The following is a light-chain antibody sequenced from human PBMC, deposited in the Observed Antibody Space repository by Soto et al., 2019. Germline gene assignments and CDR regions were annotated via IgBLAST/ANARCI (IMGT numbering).Light chain of an antibody. Sequence: SYELTQSPSVSVAPGETASITCGGDNIGNRDVHWYQKRTGPAPVAVIYYDTHRPSGVPDRFSGYTSGNTATLTIARVEAGDEADYYWQVWASSSGVFGGGTKLTVL. CDR1: NIGNRD. V-gene: IGLV3-21*04. CDR3: QVWASSSGV. CDR2: YDT. J-gene: IGLJ3*02.